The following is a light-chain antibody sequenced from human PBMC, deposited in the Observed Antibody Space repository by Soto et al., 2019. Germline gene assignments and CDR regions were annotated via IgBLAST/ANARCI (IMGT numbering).Light chain of an antibody. Sequence: EIVMTQSPATLSVSPGETATLSCRASQSLTSYLAWYQQKPDQAPRLLIYGASSRATGIPDRFSGSGSGTDFTLTINRLEPEDCAVYYCQQYGGSPRTFGQGTKVDIK. J-gene: IGKJ1*01. V-gene: IGKV3-20*01. CDR3: QQYGGSPRT. CDR1: QSLTSY. CDR2: GAS.